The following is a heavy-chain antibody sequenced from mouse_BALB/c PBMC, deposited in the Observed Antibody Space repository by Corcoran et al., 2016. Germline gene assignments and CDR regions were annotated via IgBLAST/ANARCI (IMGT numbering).Heavy chain of an antibody. D-gene: IGHD2-1*01. J-gene: IGHJ2*01. CDR1: GFSLSTSGMS. Sequence: QVTLKSSGPGILQPSQTLSLTCSFSGFSLSTSGMSVGWNRQPSGKGLEWLAHIWWNDDKYYNPALKSRLTNSKDTPNNQVFLKIASVVIADTATSSCVRIAGSTFDYWGQGTTLKVTS. CDR3: VRIAGSTFDY. V-gene: IGHV8-8*01. CDR2: IWWNDDK.